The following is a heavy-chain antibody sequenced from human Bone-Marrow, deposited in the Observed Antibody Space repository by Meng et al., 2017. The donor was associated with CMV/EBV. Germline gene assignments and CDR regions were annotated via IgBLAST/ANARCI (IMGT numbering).Heavy chain of an antibody. CDR1: GFTFSSYA. V-gene: IGHV3-23*01. CDR3: AKGGKSGSYYRSFDY. D-gene: IGHD1-26*01. CDR2: ISGGGSST. J-gene: IGHJ4*02. Sequence: SGFTFSSYAMSWVRQAPGKGLEWVTGISGGGSSTYYAGSVKGRFTISRDNSKNTLYLQMNSLRAEDTAFYYCAKGGKSGSYYRSFDYWGQGTLVTVSS.